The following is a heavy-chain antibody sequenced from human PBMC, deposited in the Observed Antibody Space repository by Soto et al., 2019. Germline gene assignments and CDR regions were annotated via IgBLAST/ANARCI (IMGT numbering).Heavy chain of an antibody. Sequence: PVGSLRLSCAASGFTFRTYSMNWVRQAPGKGLEWVSSISSSSTYIYYADSVKGQFTISRDNAKNSLYMQLTSLRAEDTAVYYCARDQVGPLYYYYYGMDVWGQGTTVTVSS. V-gene: IGHV3-21*01. J-gene: IGHJ6*02. D-gene: IGHD1-26*01. CDR1: GFTFRTYS. CDR2: ISSSSTYI. CDR3: ARDQVGPLYYYYYGMDV.